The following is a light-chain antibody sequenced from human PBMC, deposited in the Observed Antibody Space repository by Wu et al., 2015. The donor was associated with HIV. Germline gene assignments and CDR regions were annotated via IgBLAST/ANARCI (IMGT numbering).Light chain of an antibody. CDR1: QSVSFNY. Sequence: EIVLTQSPGTLSLSPGERVTLSCRASQSVSFNYLAWYQQKPGQAPRLLIYDASNRATDIPARFSGSGSGTDFTLTISSLEPEDFAVYYCQQRSNWPPLTFGGGTKVEIK. J-gene: IGKJ4*01. V-gene: IGKV3-11*01. CDR2: DAS. CDR3: QQRSNWPPLT.